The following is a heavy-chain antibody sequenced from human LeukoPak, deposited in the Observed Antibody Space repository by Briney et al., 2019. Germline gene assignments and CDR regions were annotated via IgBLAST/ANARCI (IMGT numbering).Heavy chain of an antibody. Sequence: SETLSLTCTVSSGFFSRNGYYWGWIRLPPGKGLEWIGSILYSGTTYNNPSPKSRVTMSVDTSKNQFSLRLNSVTAADTAVYYCARHVGGGYWYFDYWGRGTQVTVSS. D-gene: IGHD2-15*01. CDR2: ILYSGTT. CDR1: SGFFSRNGYY. CDR3: ARHVGGGYWYFDY. J-gene: IGHJ2*01. V-gene: IGHV4-39*01.